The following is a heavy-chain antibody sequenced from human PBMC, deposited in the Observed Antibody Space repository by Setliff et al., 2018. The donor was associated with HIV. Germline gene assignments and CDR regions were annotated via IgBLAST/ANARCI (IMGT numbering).Heavy chain of an antibody. CDR1: GGTFSSYA. Sequence: GASVKVSCKASGGTFSSYAISWVRQAPGQGLEWMGGIIPIFGTADYAQKFQGRVTLTRDLSTGTAYMELNSLISNDTAVYYCARAPARANGVFDFWGQGSLVTVSS. CDR3: ARAPARANGVFDF. J-gene: IGHJ4*01. D-gene: IGHD2-8*01. V-gene: IGHV1-69*05. CDR2: IIPIFGTA.